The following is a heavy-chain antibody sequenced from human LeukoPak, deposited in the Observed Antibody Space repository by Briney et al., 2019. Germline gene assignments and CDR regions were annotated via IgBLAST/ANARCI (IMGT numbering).Heavy chain of an antibody. CDR2: ITSSSDYI. D-gene: IGHD7-27*01. J-gene: IGHJ3*02. V-gene: IGHV3-21*01. Sequence: GGSLRLSCAASGFTFSSYSMNWVRQAPGKGLEWVSCITSSSDYIEYADSVKGRFTISRDNAKNSLYLEMNSPKAEDTAVYYCARDAPNWGDAFDIWSQGTMVTVSS. CDR1: GFTFSSYS. CDR3: ARDAPNWGDAFDI.